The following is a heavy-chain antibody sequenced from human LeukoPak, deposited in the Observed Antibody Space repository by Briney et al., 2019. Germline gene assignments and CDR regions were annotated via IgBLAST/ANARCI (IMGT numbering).Heavy chain of an antibody. CDR2: TYYASQWSN. J-gene: IGHJ4*02. CDR3: TRGRNAAFDY. Sequence: SQTLSLTCAISGDSVSSSGVAWNWIRQSPSRGLEWLGRTYYASQWSNEYALSVKSRITINPDTSKNQFSLQLNSVTREDTAVYYCTRGRNAAFDYWGQGTLVTVSS. V-gene: IGHV6-1*01. CDR1: GDSVSSSGVA. D-gene: IGHD6-13*01.